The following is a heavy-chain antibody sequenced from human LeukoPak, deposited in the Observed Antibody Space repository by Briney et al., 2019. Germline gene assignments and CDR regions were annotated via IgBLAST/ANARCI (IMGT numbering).Heavy chain of an antibody. J-gene: IGHJ3*01. D-gene: IGHD3/OR15-3a*01. CDR2: VKTNAEGGTI. CDR3: TTEDF. V-gene: IGHV3-15*01. Sequence: PGGSLRLSCVDSGFTYSTAWMIWVRQAPGKGLEWVGRVKTNAEGGTIDYAAPVKGRFTITRDDSRNTVHLQMNSLKIEDTAVYYCTTEDFWGQGTLVTVSS. CDR1: GFTYSTAW.